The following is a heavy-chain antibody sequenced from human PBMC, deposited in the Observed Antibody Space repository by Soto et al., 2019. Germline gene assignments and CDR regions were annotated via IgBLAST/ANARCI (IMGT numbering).Heavy chain of an antibody. D-gene: IGHD4-17*01. V-gene: IGHV4-59*12. CDR1: GGSISSYY. Sequence: PSETLSLTCTVSGGSISSYYWSWIRQPPGKGLEWIGYIYYSGSTYYNPSLKSRVTISVDTSKNQFSLKLSSVTAADTAVYYCAREDDYGGNSLWGQGTLVTAPQ. CDR3: AREDDYGGNSL. J-gene: IGHJ4*02. CDR2: IYYSGST.